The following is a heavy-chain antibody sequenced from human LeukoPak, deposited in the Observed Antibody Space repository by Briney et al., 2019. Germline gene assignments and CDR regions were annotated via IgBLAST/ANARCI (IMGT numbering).Heavy chain of an antibody. D-gene: IGHD6-19*01. CDR2: IYYSGST. CDR3: ARQGTRSGQIDY. Sequence: PSETLSLTRTVSGGSISSSSYYWGWIRQPPGKGLEWIGSIYYSGSTYYNPSLKSRVTISVDTSKNQFSLKLSSVTAADTAVYYCARQGTRSGQIDYWGQGTLVTVSS. V-gene: IGHV4-39*01. CDR1: GGSISSSSYY. J-gene: IGHJ4*02.